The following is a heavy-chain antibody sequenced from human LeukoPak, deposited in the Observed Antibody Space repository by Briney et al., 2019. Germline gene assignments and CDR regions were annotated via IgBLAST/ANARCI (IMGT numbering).Heavy chain of an antibody. CDR1: GFTFSSYS. J-gene: IGHJ4*02. D-gene: IGHD3-16*01. Sequence: GGSPRLSCAASGFTFSSYSMNWVPQAPGKGLEWVSSISSSSSYIYYADSVKGRFTISRDNAKNSLYLQMNSLRAEDTAVYYCARLGDGGAWSDWGQGTLVTVSS. V-gene: IGHV3-21*01. CDR3: ARLGDGGAWSD. CDR2: ISSSSSYI.